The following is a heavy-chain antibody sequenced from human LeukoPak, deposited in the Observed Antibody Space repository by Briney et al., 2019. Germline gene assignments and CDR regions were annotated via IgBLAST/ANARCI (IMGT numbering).Heavy chain of an antibody. V-gene: IGHV3-33*01. CDR3: ARLWGSVSGYFDY. CDR1: GYTFSSHG. D-gene: IGHD2-21*01. CDR2: IWYDGSDK. J-gene: IGHJ4*02. Sequence: PGGSLRPSCAVSGYTFSSHGMHWVRQAPGKGLEWVAAIWYDGSDKYYADSVKGRFTISRDNSKNMLYLKMDSLRAEDTALYYCARLWGSVSGYFDYWGQGTLVTVSS.